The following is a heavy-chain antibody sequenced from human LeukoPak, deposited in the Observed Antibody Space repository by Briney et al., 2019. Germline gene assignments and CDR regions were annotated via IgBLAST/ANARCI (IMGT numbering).Heavy chain of an antibody. D-gene: IGHD3-10*01. CDR1: GFTFSSYG. Sequence: QPGGSLRLSCAASGFTFSSYGMHWVRQAPGKGLEWVAVIWYDGSNQSYADSVKGRFTISRDNSKNTLYLQMNSRRAEDTAVYHCARDSDYPDYWGQGTLVTVSS. J-gene: IGHJ4*02. V-gene: IGHV3-33*01. CDR3: ARDSDYPDY. CDR2: IWYDGSNQ.